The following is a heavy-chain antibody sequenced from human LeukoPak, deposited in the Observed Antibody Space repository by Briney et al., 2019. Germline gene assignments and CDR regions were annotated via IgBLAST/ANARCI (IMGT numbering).Heavy chain of an antibody. D-gene: IGHD3-22*01. J-gene: IGHJ2*01. V-gene: IGHV4-39*01. CDR2: IYYSGST. CDR1: GGSISSKSDF. CDR3: ARHSWFPYWYFDL. Sequence: PSETLSLTCTVSGGSISSKSDFWGWIRQPPGDGREWIGNIYYSGSTYYNPSLTSRVTISIDASKNQFSLKLTSVTAADTAVYYCARHSWFPYWYFDLWGRGTLVTVSS.